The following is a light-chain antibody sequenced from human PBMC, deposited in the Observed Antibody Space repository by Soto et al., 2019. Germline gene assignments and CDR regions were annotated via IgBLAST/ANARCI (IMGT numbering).Light chain of an antibody. J-gene: IGKJ5*01. CDR3: QQRSNWPPIN. Sequence: EIVLTQSPATLSLSPGERATLSCRASQSVSSYLAWYQQKPGQAPRLLIYDASNRATGIPARLSGSGSGTDFTLTLSSLEPEDFSVYYCQQRSNWPPINFGQGTRLEIK. CDR2: DAS. CDR1: QSVSSY. V-gene: IGKV3-11*01.